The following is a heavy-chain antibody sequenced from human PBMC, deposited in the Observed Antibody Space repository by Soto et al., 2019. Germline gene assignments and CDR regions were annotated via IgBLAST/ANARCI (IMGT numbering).Heavy chain of an antibody. CDR1: GFTFRGYA. CDR2: ISGSGDST. J-gene: IGHJ4*02. V-gene: IGHV3-23*01. CDR3: AKAYGASHSPFDC. Sequence: EEQLLESGGGLAQPGGSLRLSCAASGFTFRGYAMSWVRQAPGKGPEWVLGISGSGDSTYHAKSLKGRFIISRDNSKNTLYLEINSLRAEDTAVYYCAKAYGASHSPFDCWGQGTLVAVSS. D-gene: IGHD2-21*01.